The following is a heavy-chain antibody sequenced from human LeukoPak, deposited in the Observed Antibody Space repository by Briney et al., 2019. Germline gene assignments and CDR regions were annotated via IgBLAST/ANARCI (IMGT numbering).Heavy chain of an antibody. Sequence: GASVKVFCKTSGYIFTAYGHSWVRQAPGQGPEWMGWINAYNGQTNSAQKFQDRFTVTTDTSVATAHMELRSLTFEDTAVYFGARDSGTYPGNDYWGQGTLVTVSS. D-gene: IGHD1-26*01. J-gene: IGHJ4*02. V-gene: IGHV1-18*01. CDR1: GYIFTAYG. CDR2: INAYNGQT. CDR3: ARDSGTYPGNDY.